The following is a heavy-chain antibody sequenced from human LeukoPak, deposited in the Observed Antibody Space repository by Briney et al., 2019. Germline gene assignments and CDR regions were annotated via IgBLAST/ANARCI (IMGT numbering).Heavy chain of an antibody. J-gene: IGHJ4*02. CDR2: INPNSGGT. Sequence: ASVKVSCKASGYTFTGYYMHWVRQAPGQGLEWMGWINPNSGGTNYAQKFQGRVTMTRDTSISTAYMELSRLRSGVTAVYYCARAWFWELFSDFVYWGQGTLVTVSS. CDR3: ARAWFWELFSDFVY. V-gene: IGHV1-2*02. D-gene: IGHD3-10*01. CDR1: GYTFTGYY.